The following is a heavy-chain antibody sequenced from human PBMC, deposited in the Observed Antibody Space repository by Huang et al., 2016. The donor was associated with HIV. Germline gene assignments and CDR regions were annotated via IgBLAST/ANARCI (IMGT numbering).Heavy chain of an antibody. J-gene: IGHJ4*02. Sequence: VQLIESGGGVVQPGKSLRLSCATSGFILSNYGMHWVRQGPGQGLKWVAFIRNDGMKKNYADSVRGRFTVGRDNGNNTLFLQMRSLGVDDTAVYYCARGDYYDSSGYHPGYFDYWGQGILVTVSS. CDR3: ARGDYYDSSGYHPGYFDY. V-gene: IGHV3-33*04. CDR1: GFILSNYG. CDR2: IRNDGMKK. D-gene: IGHD3-22*01.